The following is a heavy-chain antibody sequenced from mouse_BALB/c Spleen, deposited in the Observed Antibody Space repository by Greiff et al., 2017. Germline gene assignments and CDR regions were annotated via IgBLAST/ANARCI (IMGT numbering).Heavy chain of an antibody. Sequence: VQLQQSGAELVKPGASVKLSCTASGFNIKDTYMHWVKQRPEQGLEWIGRIDPANGNTKYDPKFQGKATITADTSSNTAYLQLSSLTSEDTAVYYCARMTYYYAMDYWGQGTSVTVSS. V-gene: IGHV14-3*02. CDR2: IDPANGNT. CDR3: ARMTYYYAMDY. CDR1: GFNIKDTY. J-gene: IGHJ4*01.